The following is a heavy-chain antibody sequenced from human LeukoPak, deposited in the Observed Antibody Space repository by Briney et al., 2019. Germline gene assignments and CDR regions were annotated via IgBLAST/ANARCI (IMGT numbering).Heavy chain of an antibody. CDR3: ARNPAYCTSTSCYNDY. V-gene: IGHV1-2*02. CDR2: INPNSGGT. CDR1: GYTFTIYY. D-gene: IGHD2-2*02. J-gene: IGHJ4*02. Sequence: ASVKVSCKASGYTFTIYYVHWVRHAPGQGLEWMGWINPNSGGTSYARRFQGRVTMTRDTSISTAYMELSRLTSDDTAVYYCARNPAYCTSTSCYNDYWSQGTLVTVSS.